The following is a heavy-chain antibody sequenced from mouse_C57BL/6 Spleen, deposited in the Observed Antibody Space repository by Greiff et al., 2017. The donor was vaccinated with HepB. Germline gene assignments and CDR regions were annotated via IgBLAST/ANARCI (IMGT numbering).Heavy chain of an antibody. Sequence: VQLQQSGAELVKPGASVKLSCKASGYTFTSYWMHWVKQRPGQGLEWIGMIHPNSGSTNYNEKFKSKATLTVDKSSSTAYMQLSSLTSEDSAVYYCARESYDYDVGWFAYWGQGTLVTVSA. CDR1: GYTFTSYW. J-gene: IGHJ3*01. V-gene: IGHV1-64*01. CDR2: IHPNSGST. D-gene: IGHD2-4*01. CDR3: ARESYDYDVGWFAY.